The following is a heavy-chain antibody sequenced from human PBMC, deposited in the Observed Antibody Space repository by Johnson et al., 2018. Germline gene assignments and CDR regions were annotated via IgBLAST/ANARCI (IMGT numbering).Heavy chain of an antibody. CDR2: IYASGNT. J-gene: IGHJ3*02. V-gene: IGHV4-61*02. CDR3: ASHPDSREAFDI. CDR1: GGFVSSDGYY. Sequence: QVQLQESGPGLVKPSQTLSLTCIVSGGFVSSDGYYWNWIRQPAGKGPEWLGRIYASGNTDYAPSLKRRVAISMDKSKNQFSLRLSSVTAADSAVYYCASHPDSREAFDIWGQGTMVTVSS. D-gene: IGHD3-22*01.